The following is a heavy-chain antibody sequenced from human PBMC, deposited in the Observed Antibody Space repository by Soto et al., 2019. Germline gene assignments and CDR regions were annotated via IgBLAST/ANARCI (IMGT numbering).Heavy chain of an antibody. J-gene: IGHJ4*02. CDR2: IYHSGST. Sequence: SETLSLTCAVSGYSISRGYYWGWIRQHPGKGLEWIGSIYHSGSTYYNPSLKSRVTISVDTSKIQFSLKLSSVTAADTAVYYCARDLVRGVIGYWGQGTLVTVSS. CDR1: GYSISRGYY. D-gene: IGHD3-10*01. CDR3: ARDLVRGVIGY. V-gene: IGHV4-38-2*02.